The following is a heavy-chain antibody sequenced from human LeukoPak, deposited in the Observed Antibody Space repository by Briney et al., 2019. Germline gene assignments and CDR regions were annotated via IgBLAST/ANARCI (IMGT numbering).Heavy chain of an antibody. CDR2: IYYSGST. CDR3: ARGGAYSSSPFDY. Sequence: PSETLSLTCTVSGGSISSYYWSWIRQPPGKGLEWIGYIYYSGSTNYNPSLKSRVTISVDTSKNRFSLKLSSVTAADTAVYYCARGGAYSSSPFDYWGQGTLVTVSS. CDR1: GGSISSYY. V-gene: IGHV4-59*01. J-gene: IGHJ4*02. D-gene: IGHD6-6*01.